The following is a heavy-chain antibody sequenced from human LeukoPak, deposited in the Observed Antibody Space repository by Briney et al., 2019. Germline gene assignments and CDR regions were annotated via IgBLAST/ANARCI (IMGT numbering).Heavy chain of an antibody. CDR1: GFSLSNTGVG. J-gene: IGHJ4*02. CDR3: AHTRLWTTRDFDF. V-gene: IGHV2-5*02. CDR2: IYSDDNK. Sequence: ESGPTLVKPTQTLTLTCSFSGFSLSNTGVGVGWIRQPPGKALEWLALIYSDDNKYYRPSLRNRLTITKDTSKTQVVLTMTDMDPMDTATYYCAHTRLWTTRDFDFWGRGTLVTVSS. D-gene: IGHD1-1*01.